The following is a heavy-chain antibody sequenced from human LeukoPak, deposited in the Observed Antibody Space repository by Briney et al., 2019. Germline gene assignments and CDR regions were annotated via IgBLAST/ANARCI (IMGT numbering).Heavy chain of an antibody. CDR1: GDSINSYC. CDR3: ARGDWGNNWFDP. V-gene: IGHV4-4*07. D-gene: IGHD7-27*01. J-gene: IGHJ5*02. CDR2: IYTSGST. Sequence: PSETLSLTCTVSGDSINSYCWSWIRQPAGKGLEWIGRIYTSGSTNYNPSLKSRVTMSVDTSKNQFSLNLSSVTAADTAVYYCARGDWGNNWFDPWGQGTLVTVSS.